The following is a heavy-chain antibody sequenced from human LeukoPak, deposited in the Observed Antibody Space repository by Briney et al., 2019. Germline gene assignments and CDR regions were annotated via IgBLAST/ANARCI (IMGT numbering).Heavy chain of an antibody. D-gene: IGHD3-22*01. V-gene: IGHV3-21*01. Sequence: GGSLRLSCAASGFTFSSYSMNWVRQAPGKGLEWVSSISSSSSYIYYADSVKGRFTISRDNAKNSLYLQMNSLRAEDTAVYYCAKVLDYYDSSGTTYDAFDIWGQGTMVTVSP. CDR1: GFTFSSYS. CDR3: AKVLDYYDSSGTTYDAFDI. J-gene: IGHJ3*02. CDR2: ISSSSSYI.